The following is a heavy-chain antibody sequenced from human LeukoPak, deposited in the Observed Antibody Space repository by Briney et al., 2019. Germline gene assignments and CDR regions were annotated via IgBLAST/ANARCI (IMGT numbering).Heavy chain of an antibody. V-gene: IGHV3-23*01. D-gene: IGHD1-1*01. CDR3: AKATGTLGA. J-gene: IGHJ5*02. Sequence: PGESLRLSCAASGFTFSNYAMSWVRQAPGKGLEWVSTISNSDGNTYYADSVKGRFTISRDNSKNTLYLQMNSLTAEDTAVYYCAKATGTLGAWGQGTLVTVSS. CDR2: ISNSDGNT. CDR1: GFTFSNYA.